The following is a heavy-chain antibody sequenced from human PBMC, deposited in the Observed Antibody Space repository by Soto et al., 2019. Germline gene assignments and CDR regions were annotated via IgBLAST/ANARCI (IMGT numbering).Heavy chain of an antibody. CDR2: ISPYSVNT. CDR3: ARMWKEVRGLDY. Sequence: ASVKVSCKASGYNFRSFCVSWVREAPGQGLEWMGWISPYSVNTNYAQKFQGRVTITSDTSTSTAYMELSSLSSDDTAVYYCARMWKEVRGLDYWGQGTLVTVSS. CDR1: GYNFRSFC. J-gene: IGHJ4*02. V-gene: IGHV1-18*01. D-gene: IGHD3-10*01.